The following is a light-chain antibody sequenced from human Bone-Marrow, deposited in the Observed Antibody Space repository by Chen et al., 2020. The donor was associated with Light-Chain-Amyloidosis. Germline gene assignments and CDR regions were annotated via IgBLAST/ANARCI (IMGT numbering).Light chain of an antibody. Sequence: EIVMTQSPATLYVSPGGRATLSCRASQIIGTNLAWYQQKPGQPPRLLIYGASTRATGIPARFSGSGSGTEFTLTISSLQSEDLAVYYCQQFHDWRTFGQGTKVEI. V-gene: IGKV3D-15*01. CDR2: GAS. J-gene: IGKJ1*01. CDR1: QIIGTN. CDR3: QQFHDWRT.